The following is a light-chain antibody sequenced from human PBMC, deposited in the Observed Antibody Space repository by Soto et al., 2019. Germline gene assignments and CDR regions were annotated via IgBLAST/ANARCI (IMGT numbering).Light chain of an antibody. CDR1: SSDVGGYNS. CDR2: DVT. CDR3: SSYTNTNSLV. J-gene: IGLJ2*01. V-gene: IGLV2-14*03. Sequence: QSALTQPASVSGSPGQWITISCTGTSSDVGGYNSVSWYQQHPDKAPQLMIFDVTNRPSGISDRFSGSKSGNTASLTISGLQAEDEADYYCSSYTNTNSLVFGGGTKLTVL.